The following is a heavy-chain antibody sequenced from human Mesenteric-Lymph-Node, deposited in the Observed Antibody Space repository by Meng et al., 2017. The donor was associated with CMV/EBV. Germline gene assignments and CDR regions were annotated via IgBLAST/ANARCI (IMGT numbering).Heavy chain of an antibody. Sequence: GGSLRLSCAASGFTFDDYAMHWVRQAPGKGLEWVSGISWNSGSIGYADSVKGRFTISRDNAKDSLFLQMNSLKDEDTAVYYCLGGHYTGAWGQGTLVTVSS. V-gene: IGHV3-9*01. CDR3: LGGHYTGA. J-gene: IGHJ5*02. CDR2: ISWNSGSI. D-gene: IGHD3-3*01. CDR1: GFTFDDYA.